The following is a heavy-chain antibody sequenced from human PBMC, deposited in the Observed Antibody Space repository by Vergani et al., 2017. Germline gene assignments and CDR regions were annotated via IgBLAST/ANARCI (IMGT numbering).Heavy chain of an antibody. Sequence: QVHLVESGGGVVQPGGSLRLSCAASGFIFNYYGINWVRQAPGKGLEWVSFIRSDGGSEMYADSVRGRFTISRDNSKNTVSLEMLSLRTEDTAVYYCAKGHSGLIGSPHDYYFDYWGQGTLVTVSS. J-gene: IGHJ4*02. V-gene: IGHV3-30*02. D-gene: IGHD1-26*01. CDR3: AKGHSGLIGSPHDYYFDY. CDR2: IRSDGGSE. CDR1: GFIFNYYG.